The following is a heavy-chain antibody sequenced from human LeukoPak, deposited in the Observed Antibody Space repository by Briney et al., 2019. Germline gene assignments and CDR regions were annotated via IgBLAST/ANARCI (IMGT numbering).Heavy chain of an antibody. CDR3: ARGVRGVTSRNWFDP. J-gene: IGHJ5*02. D-gene: IGHD3-10*01. Sequence: ASVKVSCKTSGHSFTNYGISWVRQAPGQGLEWMGWINPNSGGTNYAQKFQGRVTMTRDTSISTAYMELGRLRSDDTAVYYCARGVRGVTSRNWFDPWGQGTLVTVSS. CDR2: INPNSGGT. CDR1: GHSFTNYG. V-gene: IGHV1-2*02.